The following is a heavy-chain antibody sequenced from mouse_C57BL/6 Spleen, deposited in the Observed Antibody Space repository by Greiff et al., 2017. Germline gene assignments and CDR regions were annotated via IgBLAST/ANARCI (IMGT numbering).Heavy chain of an antibody. CDR1: GYTFTSYW. V-gene: IGHV1-52*01. CDR2: IDPSDSET. CDR3: ARYYYGSSRGYYFDY. D-gene: IGHD1-1*01. J-gene: IGHJ2*01. Sequence: QVQLQQPGAELVRPGSSVKLSCKASGYTFTSYWMHWVKQRPIQGLEWIGNIDPSDSETHYNQKFKDKATLTVDKSSSTAYMQRSSLTSEDSAVYYCARYYYGSSRGYYFDYWGQGTTLTVSS.